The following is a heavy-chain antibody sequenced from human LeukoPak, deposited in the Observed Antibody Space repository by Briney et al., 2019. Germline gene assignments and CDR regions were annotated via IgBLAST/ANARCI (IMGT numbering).Heavy chain of an antibody. V-gene: IGHV4-59*08. Sequence: SETLSLTCTVSGGSISSYYWSWIRQPPGKGLGWIGYIYYSGTTDDNPSLKSRVTISVDTSKNQFSLKLRSVTAADTAVYYCARNWRTSVDAFEIWGQGTMVTVSS. CDR2: IYYSGTT. CDR1: GGSISSYY. J-gene: IGHJ3*02. CDR3: ARNWRTSVDAFEI.